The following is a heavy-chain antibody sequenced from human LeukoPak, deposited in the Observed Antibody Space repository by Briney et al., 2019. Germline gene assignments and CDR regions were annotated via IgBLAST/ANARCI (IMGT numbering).Heavy chain of an antibody. J-gene: IGHJ4*02. Sequence: GGSLRLSCAASGFTVSSNYMSWVRQAPGKGLEWVSVIYSGGSTYYADSVKGRFTIPRDNSESTLYLQMNSLRAEDTAVYYCAKDIEEQWLRWAFVYWGQGTLVTVSS. CDR2: IYSGGST. D-gene: IGHD6-19*01. V-gene: IGHV3-53*01. CDR3: AKDIEEQWLRWAFVY. CDR1: GFTVSSNY.